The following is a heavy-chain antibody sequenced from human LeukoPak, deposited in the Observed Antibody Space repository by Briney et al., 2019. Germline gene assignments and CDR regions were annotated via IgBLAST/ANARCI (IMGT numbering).Heavy chain of an antibody. Sequence: GGSLRLSCAVSGFTFSTYEMNWLRQAPGKGLEWVSYIGSRPTTTYYAESVRGRFTISRDNTKNSVFLQMTSLRADDAAVYFCATSGAYEISWAFNIWGQGTMVAVSS. D-gene: IGHD3-9*01. V-gene: IGHV3-48*03. CDR2: IGSRPTTT. J-gene: IGHJ3*02. CDR3: ATSGAYEISWAFNI. CDR1: GFTFSTYE.